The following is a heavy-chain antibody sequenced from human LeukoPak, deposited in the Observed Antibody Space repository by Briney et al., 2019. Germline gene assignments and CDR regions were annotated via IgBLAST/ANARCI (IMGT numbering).Heavy chain of an antibody. CDR1: GYNFTGNY. J-gene: IGHJ4*02. D-gene: IGHD3-3*01. Sequence: ASVKVSCKTSGYNFTGNYMHWVRQAPGQGLEWMGIINPSGGSTSYAQKFQGRVTMTRDTSTSTVYMELSSLRSEDTAVYYCARGLELRFLEWLLDPNLGETDYWGQGTLVTVSS. V-gene: IGHV1-46*01. CDR2: INPSGGST. CDR3: ARGLELRFLEWLLDPNLGETDY.